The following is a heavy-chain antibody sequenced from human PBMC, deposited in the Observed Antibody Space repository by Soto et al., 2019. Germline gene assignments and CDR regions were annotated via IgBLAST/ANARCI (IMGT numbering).Heavy chain of an antibody. J-gene: IGHJ4*02. Sequence: QVPLVESGGGVVQPGRSLRLSCAASGFTFSSYGMHWVRQAPGKGLEWVAVIWYDGSNKYYADSVKGRFTISRDNSKNTLYLQMNSLRAEDTAVYYCARWDDSSGEEDSLFDYWGQGTLVTVSS. CDR2: IWYDGSNK. CDR3: ARWDDSSGEEDSLFDY. CDR1: GFTFSSYG. V-gene: IGHV3-33*01. D-gene: IGHD3-22*01.